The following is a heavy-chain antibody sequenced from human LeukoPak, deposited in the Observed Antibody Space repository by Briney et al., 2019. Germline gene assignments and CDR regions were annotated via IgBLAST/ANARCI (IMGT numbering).Heavy chain of an antibody. V-gene: IGHV1-3*01. CDR3: ARELYSSSWYGGGYYFDY. Sequence: GASVKVSCKASGYTFTSYAMHWVRQAPGQRLEWMGWINAGNGNTKYSQKFQGRVTITRDTSASTAYMELSRLRSEDTAVYYCARELYSSSWYGGGYYFDYWGQGTLVTVSS. CDR1: GYTFTSYA. J-gene: IGHJ4*02. CDR2: INAGNGNT. D-gene: IGHD6-13*01.